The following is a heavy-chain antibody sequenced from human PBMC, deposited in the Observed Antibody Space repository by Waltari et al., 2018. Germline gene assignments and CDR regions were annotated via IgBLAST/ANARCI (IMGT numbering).Heavy chain of an antibody. J-gene: IGHJ4*02. V-gene: IGHV4-39*01. CDR2: VFYTGTT. CDR1: GGSVTSSPYY. D-gene: IGHD3-22*01. Sequence: QPQLQESGPGLVKPSETLSLTCIVTGGSVTSSPYYWAWLRQPPGKGLEWIGSVFYTGTTYNNPSLESRVTISADTSSDQFSLNLSSVSAADTAVYYCARQRYYNDRSGPRGWRLDYWGQGALVAVSS. CDR3: ARQRYYNDRSGPRGWRLDY.